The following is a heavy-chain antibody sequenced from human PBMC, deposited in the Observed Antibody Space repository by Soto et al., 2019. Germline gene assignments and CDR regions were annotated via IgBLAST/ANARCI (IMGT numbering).Heavy chain of an antibody. CDR1: GGSISSSSYY. J-gene: IGHJ4*02. D-gene: IGHD5-12*01. CDR2: IYYSGST. Sequence: SETLSLTCTVSGGSISSSSYYWGWIRQPPGKGLEWIGSIYYSGSTYYNPSLKSRVTISVDTSKNQFSLKLSSVTAADTAVYYCVRPVGWLPYWGQGTLVTVSS. V-gene: IGHV4-39*01. CDR3: VRPVGWLPY.